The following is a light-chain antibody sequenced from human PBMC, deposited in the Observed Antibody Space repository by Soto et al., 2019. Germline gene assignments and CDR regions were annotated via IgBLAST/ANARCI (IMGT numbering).Light chain of an antibody. CDR3: QQYGGSPIT. CDR1: QSVTTK. V-gene: IGKV3-20*01. J-gene: IGKJ5*01. Sequence: ENVLTQSPDTLSLSPWERATLSCRASQSVTTKLAWYQHKPGQAPRLLISGASSRASGVPDRFSGSGSETDFTLIISRLQPEDFALYYCQQYGGSPITFGQGTRLEN. CDR2: GAS.